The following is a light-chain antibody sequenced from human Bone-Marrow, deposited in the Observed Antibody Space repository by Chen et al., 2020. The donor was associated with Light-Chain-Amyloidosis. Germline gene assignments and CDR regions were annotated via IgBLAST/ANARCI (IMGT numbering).Light chain of an antibody. CDR2: RDT. CDR3: QSADSSGTYEVI. V-gene: IGLV3-25*03. Sequence: SYELTQPPSVSVSPGQTARITCSGDDLPTKYAYWYQQKPGQAPVLVIHRDTERSSGISERFSGSSSGTTATFTISGVQAEDEADYHGQSADSSGTYEVIFGGGTNLTVL. CDR1: DLPTKY. J-gene: IGLJ2*01.